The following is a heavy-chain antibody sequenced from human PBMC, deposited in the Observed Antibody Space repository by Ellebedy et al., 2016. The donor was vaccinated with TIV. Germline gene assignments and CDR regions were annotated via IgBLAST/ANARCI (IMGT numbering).Heavy chain of an antibody. J-gene: IGHJ4*02. CDR2: ITHSGST. V-gene: IGHV4-34*01. CDR1: GGSISNYY. D-gene: IGHD6-19*01. Sequence: SETLSLTCTVSGGSISNYYWSWIRQPPGKALEWIGEITHSGSTNQKASLRSRVTISVDKSKNQFSLKLSSLTAADTAVYYCARGDSSRALDYWGQGTLVTVSS. CDR3: ARGDSSRALDY.